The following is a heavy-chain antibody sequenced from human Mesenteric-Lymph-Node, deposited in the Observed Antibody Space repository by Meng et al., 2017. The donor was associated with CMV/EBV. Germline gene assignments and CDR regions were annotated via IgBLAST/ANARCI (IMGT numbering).Heavy chain of an antibody. D-gene: IGHD3-3*01. CDR3: ARAVLRFLEWDLSPHPYGMDV. CDR2: ILYEGSET. Sequence: GGSLRLSCSASGFMFDIYVMHWVRQAPGKGLEWVARILYEGSETYYTDSVKGRFIISRDNSKNMLYLQMNSLRVEDTAVYYCARAVLRFLEWDLSPHPYGMDVWGQGTTVTVSS. J-gene: IGHJ6*02. V-gene: IGHV3-30*03. CDR1: GFMFDIYV.